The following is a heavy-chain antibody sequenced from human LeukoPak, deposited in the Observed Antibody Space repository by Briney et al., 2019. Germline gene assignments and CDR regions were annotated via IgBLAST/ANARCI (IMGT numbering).Heavy chain of an antibody. Sequence: GGSLRLSCAASGFTFSSYGMHWVRQAPGKGLEWVAVIWYDGSNKYYADSVKGRFTISRDNSKNTLYLQMNSLRAEDTAVYYCAKDSSGYGGNFDYWAREPWSPSPQ. CDR1: GFTFSSYG. V-gene: IGHV3-33*06. D-gene: IGHD5-12*01. CDR3: AKDSSGYGGNFDY. CDR2: IWYDGSNK. J-gene: IGHJ4*02.